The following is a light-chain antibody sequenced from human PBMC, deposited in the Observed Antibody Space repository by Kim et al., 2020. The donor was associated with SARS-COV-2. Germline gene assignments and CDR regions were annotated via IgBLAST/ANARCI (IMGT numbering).Light chain of an antibody. CDR2: STN. V-gene: IGLV8-61*01. J-gene: IGLJ3*02. CDR1: SGSVSTSYY. CDR3: VLYMGNGIRV. Sequence: QTVVTQEPSFSVSPGGTVTLTCGLSSGSVSTSYYPSWYQQTPGQAPRTLIHSTNTRSSGVPDRFSGSILGNKAALTITGAQADDESDYYCVLYMGNGIRVFGGGTQLTVL.